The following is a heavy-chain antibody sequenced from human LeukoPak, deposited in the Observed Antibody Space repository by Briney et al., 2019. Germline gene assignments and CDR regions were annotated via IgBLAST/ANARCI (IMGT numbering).Heavy chain of an antibody. CDR2: IYYSGST. Sequence: KPGGSLRLSCAASGFTFSSYAMSWVRQPPGKGLEWIGSIYYSGSTNNNPSLKSRVTISVDTSKNQFSLKLSSVTAADTAVYYCARRRTMFGYFAGEFDYWGQGTLVTVSS. CDR1: GFTFSSYA. J-gene: IGHJ4*02. CDR3: ARRRTMFGYFAGEFDY. V-gene: IGHV4-39*01. D-gene: IGHD3-10*02.